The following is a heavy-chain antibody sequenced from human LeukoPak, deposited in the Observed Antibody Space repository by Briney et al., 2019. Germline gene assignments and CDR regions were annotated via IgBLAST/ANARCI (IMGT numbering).Heavy chain of an antibody. CDR2: ISTSSSTI. CDR1: GFTFSSYS. J-gene: IGHJ4*02. V-gene: IGHV3-48*01. Sequence: GGSLRLSCAASGFTFSSYSMHWVRQAPGKELEWVSYISTSSSTIFYADSVKGRFTISRDNAKNSLYLQMNSLRVEDTALYYCVRRRDGYDPGFDYWGQGTLVTVSS. D-gene: IGHD5-24*01. CDR3: VRRRDGYDPGFDY.